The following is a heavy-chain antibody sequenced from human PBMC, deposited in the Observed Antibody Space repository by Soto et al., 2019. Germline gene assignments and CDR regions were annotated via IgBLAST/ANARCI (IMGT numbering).Heavy chain of an antibody. V-gene: IGHV3-21*06. D-gene: IGHD4-17*01. Sequence: GGSLRLSCEVSGFNFRNFNMIWVRQAPGKGLEWVSTVRGSGCEIYYADSVKGRFTVSRDNAKNLVFLQMNGLRAEDTALYYCASHLTGHYGPWGQGTMVTVSS. J-gene: IGHJ4*03. CDR2: VRGSGCEI. CDR1: GFNFRNFN. CDR3: ASHLTGHYGP.